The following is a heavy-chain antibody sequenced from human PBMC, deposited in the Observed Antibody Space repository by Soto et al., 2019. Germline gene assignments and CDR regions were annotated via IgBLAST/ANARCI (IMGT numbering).Heavy chain of an antibody. V-gene: IGHV1-8*01. D-gene: IGHD2-15*01. Sequence: ASVKVSCKASGYTFTSYDINWARQATGQGLEWMGWMNPNSGNTGYAQKFQGRVTMTRNTSISTAYMELSSLRSEDTAVYYCARGYCSGGSCYSPYNWFDPWGQGTLVTVSS. CDR2: MNPNSGNT. CDR1: GYTFTSYD. CDR3: ARGYCSGGSCYSPYNWFDP. J-gene: IGHJ5*02.